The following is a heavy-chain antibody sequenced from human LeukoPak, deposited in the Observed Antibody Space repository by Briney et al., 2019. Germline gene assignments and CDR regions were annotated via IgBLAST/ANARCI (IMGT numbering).Heavy chain of an antibody. J-gene: IGHJ4*02. CDR1: GFTFSNAW. Sequence: GGSLRLSCAASGFTFSNAWMSWVRQAPGKGLEWVGRIKSKTDGGTTDYAAPVKGRFTISRDDSKNTLYLQMNSLRAEDTAVYYCAKGLGSGYSFDYWGQGTLVTVSS. CDR3: AKGLGSGYSFDY. D-gene: IGHD3-22*01. V-gene: IGHV3-15*01. CDR2: IKSKTDGGTT.